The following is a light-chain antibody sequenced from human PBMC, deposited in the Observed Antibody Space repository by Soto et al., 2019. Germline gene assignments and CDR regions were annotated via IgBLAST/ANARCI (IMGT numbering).Light chain of an antibody. CDR2: GAS. V-gene: IGKV3-15*01. Sequence: EIVMTQSPATLSVSPGERATLSCRASQSVSSNLAWYQQKPGQAPRLLIYGASTRATGIPARFSGSGSGTACPLTISSLQSEDFAVYYCQQYNNWPLTFGGGTTVEIK. CDR1: QSVSSN. J-gene: IGKJ4*01. CDR3: QQYNNWPLT.